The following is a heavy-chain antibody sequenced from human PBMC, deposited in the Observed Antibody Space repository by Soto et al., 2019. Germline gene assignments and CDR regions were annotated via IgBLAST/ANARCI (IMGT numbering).Heavy chain of an antibody. J-gene: IGHJ4*02. Sequence: SETLSLTCTVSGGSISSIGYYWGWIRQPPGKGLEWIGSIYYSGNTYYNPSLKSRVTISVDTAKNQFSLKLSSVTAADTAVYYCARDRMYDSSGYYYPHCDYWGQGTLVTVS. V-gene: IGHV4-39*02. CDR3: ARDRMYDSSGYYYPHCDY. CDR2: IYYSGNT. CDR1: GGSISSIGYY. D-gene: IGHD3-22*01.